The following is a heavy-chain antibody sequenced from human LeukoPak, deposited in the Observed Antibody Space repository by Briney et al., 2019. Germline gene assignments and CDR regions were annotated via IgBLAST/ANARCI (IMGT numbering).Heavy chain of an antibody. J-gene: IGHJ4*02. V-gene: IGHV1-24*01. Sequence: PSVKVSCKVSGYTLTELSMHWVRQPPAQGLEWMGGFDLYDGETIHDQKFEGSVTMTENTSTDTAYMQLSSLRTGDKAVYYYATRSYDYVWRSYRYFKWYFDKWGQETLVTVSS. D-gene: IGHD3-16*02. CDR2: FDLYDGET. CDR1: GYTLTELS. CDR3: ATRSYDYVWRSYRYFKWYFDK.